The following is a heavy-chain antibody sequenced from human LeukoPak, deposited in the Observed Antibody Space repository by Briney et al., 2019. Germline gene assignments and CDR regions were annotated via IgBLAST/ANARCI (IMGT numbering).Heavy chain of an antibody. CDR3: AITHSGYYDSSGYRY. V-gene: IGHV1-18*01. CDR2: ISAYNGNT. Sequence: ASVKVSCKASGYSFTSYGVSWVRQAPGQGLEWMGWISAYNGNTNYAQKLQGRVTMTTDTSTSTAYMELRSLRSDDTAVYYCAITHSGYYDSSGYRYWGQGTLVTVSS. D-gene: IGHD3-22*01. CDR1: GYSFTSYG. J-gene: IGHJ4*02.